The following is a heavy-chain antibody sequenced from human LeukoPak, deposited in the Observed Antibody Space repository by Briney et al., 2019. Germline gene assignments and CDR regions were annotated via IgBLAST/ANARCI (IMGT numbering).Heavy chain of an antibody. D-gene: IGHD1-26*01. V-gene: IGHV4-34*01. Sequence: SETLSLTCVVYGGSFSNYYWNWIRQPPGKGLEWIAEINHSGNTYYNPSLKSRVTLSVDTSKNQFSLTLSSVTAADTAVYYCARDGGRNFDYWGQGTLVTVSS. CDR3: ARDGGRNFDY. J-gene: IGHJ4*02. CDR1: GGSFSNYY. CDR2: INHSGNT.